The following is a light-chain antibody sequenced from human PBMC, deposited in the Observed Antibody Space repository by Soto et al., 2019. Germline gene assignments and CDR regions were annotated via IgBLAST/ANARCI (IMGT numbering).Light chain of an antibody. V-gene: IGKV3-11*01. CDR1: QALNTR. CDR3: HQRQSWPRT. J-gene: IGKJ1*01. CDR2: PTS. Sequence: IVLTHSPATLSAFPVYRGTLCFMASQALNTRLSWYQHKPGQAPRLLIYPTSNRAAGVPSRFSAWGSETDFTLTISDVQPEDFAVYYCHQRQSWPRTFGQGTKVDIK.